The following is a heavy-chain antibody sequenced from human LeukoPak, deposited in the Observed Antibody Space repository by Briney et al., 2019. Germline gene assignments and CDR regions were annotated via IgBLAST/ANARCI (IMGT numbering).Heavy chain of an antibody. CDR2: ISGSGDST. CDR1: GFTFSSYG. D-gene: IGHD3-9*01. Sequence: GGTLRLSCAASGFTFSSYGMHWVRQAPGKGLEWVSFISGSGDSTYFADSVKGRFTISRDNSKNTLSLQMNSLRAEDTAVYYCAKGSYYNISSGFSSRLPPDYWGQGTLVTVSS. CDR3: AKGSYYNISSGFSSRLPPDY. V-gene: IGHV3-23*01. J-gene: IGHJ4*02.